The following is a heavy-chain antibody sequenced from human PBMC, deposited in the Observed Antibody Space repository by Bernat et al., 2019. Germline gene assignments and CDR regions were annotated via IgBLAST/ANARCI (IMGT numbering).Heavy chain of an antibody. CDR1: GFTFSSYA. V-gene: IGHV3-23*01. CDR3: AKDSGGYCSGGSCYSLRFDY. J-gene: IGHJ4*02. CDR2: IIGSGGST. D-gene: IGHD2-15*01. Sequence: EVQLLESGGGLVQPGGSLGLSCAASGFTFSSYAMSWVRQAPGKGLDWTSAIIGSGGSTYCADSVKGRFTISRDNSKNTLYLQMNSLRAEDTAVYYCAKDSGGYCSGGSCYSLRFDYWGQGTLVTVSS.